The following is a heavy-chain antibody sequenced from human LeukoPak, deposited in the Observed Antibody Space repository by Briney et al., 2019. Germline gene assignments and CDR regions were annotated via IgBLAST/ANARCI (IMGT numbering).Heavy chain of an antibody. CDR3: ARAARNYDILTGYYLGGYYFDY. CDR1: GFTFSSYE. Sequence: GGSLRLSCAASGFTFSSYEMNWVRQAPGKGLEWVSYISSSSRTIYYAESMKGRFTISRDNAKNSLYLQMNSLRAEDTAVYYYARAARNYDILTGYYLGGYYFDYWGQGTLVTVSS. D-gene: IGHD3-9*01. J-gene: IGHJ4*02. V-gene: IGHV3-48*03. CDR2: ISSSSRTI.